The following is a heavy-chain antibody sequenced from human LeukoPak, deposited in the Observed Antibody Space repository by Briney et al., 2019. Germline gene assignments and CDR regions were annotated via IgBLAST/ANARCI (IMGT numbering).Heavy chain of an antibody. CDR3: AGHHPRNTVDF. J-gene: IGHJ4*02. V-gene: IGHV4-59*08. CDR1: GASISSYY. D-gene: IGHD2/OR15-2a*01. CDR2: IYYSGYT. Sequence: SETLSLTCNVSGASISSYYWSWIRLPPGKGLEWLGYIYYSGYTEYSPSLKSRLTISVHKSKNQFSLKLTSVTAADTAVYYCAGHHPRNTVDFWGQGTLVTVSS.